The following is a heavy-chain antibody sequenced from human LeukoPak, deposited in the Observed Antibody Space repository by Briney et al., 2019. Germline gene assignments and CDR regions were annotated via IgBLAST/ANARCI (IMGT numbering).Heavy chain of an antibody. D-gene: IGHD6-13*01. Sequence: SETLSLTCTVSGGSISSYYWSWIRQPPGKGLEWIGSIYYSGSTYYNPSLKSRVTISVDTSKNQFSLKLSSVTAADTAVYYCARAFGDLIAAAGPSSQGFDPWGQGTLVTVSS. V-gene: IGHV4-59*01. CDR2: IYYSGST. CDR3: ARAFGDLIAAAGPSSQGFDP. CDR1: GGSISSYY. J-gene: IGHJ5*02.